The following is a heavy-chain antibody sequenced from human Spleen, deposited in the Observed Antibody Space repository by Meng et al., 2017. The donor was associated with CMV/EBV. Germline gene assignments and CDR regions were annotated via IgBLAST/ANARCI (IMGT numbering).Heavy chain of an antibody. V-gene: IGHV4-39*07. CDR1: GFTFSSYW. Sequence: GSLRLSCAASGFTFSSYWMSWVRQAPGKGLEWIGSIYYSGSTYYNPSLKSRVTISVDTSKNQFSLKLSSVTAADTAVYYCARDLSWGQGTLVTVSS. CDR2: IYYSGST. CDR3: ARDLS. D-gene: IGHD3-16*01. J-gene: IGHJ5*02.